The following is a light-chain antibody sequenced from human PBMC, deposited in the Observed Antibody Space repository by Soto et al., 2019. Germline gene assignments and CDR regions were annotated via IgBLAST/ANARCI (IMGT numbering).Light chain of an antibody. Sequence: EIVMTHSPATLSVSPGERATLSCSSSQSVSSNLAWYQQKPGQAPRLLIYSASSRATGIPDRFSGSGSGTDFTLTISRLEPEDFAVYYCQQYGSSPITFGQGTRLEIK. J-gene: IGKJ5*01. CDR2: SAS. CDR1: QSVSSN. V-gene: IGKV3-20*01. CDR3: QQYGSSPIT.